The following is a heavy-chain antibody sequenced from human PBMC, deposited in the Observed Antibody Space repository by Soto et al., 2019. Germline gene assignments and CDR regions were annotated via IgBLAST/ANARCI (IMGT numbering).Heavy chain of an antibody. CDR3: PHAGDYAMLTFDL. J-gene: IGHJ5*02. Sequence: QITLKDSGPTLVSPAQTLTLTCDFSGVSLSTYPMGVAWIRQPPGKALEWLALIYWDDDKRYSPSLKDRLAISKDTSVNQVVGTIRNIESGDSATYFCPHAGDYAMLTFDLRGPGTLVTAS. CDR1: GVSLSTYPMG. V-gene: IGHV2-5*02. D-gene: IGHD4-17*01. CDR2: IYWDDDK.